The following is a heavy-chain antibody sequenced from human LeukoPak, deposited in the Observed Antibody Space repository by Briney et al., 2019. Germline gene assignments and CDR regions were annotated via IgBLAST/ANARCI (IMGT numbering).Heavy chain of an antibody. Sequence: ASVKVSCKASGYTFTGYYMHWVRQAPGQGLEWMGWINPNSGGTNYAQKFQGRVTMTRDTSISTAYMELCRLRSDDTAVYYCARYVGATLGIYYWGQGTLVTVSS. V-gene: IGHV1-2*02. CDR3: ARYVGATLGIYY. CDR1: GYTFTGYY. CDR2: INPNSGGT. J-gene: IGHJ4*02. D-gene: IGHD1-26*01.